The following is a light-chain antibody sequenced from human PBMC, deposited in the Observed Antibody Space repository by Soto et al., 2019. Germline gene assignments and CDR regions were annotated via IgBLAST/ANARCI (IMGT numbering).Light chain of an antibody. CDR3: QQYNNWPPWT. V-gene: IGKV3-15*01. CDR1: QSVSSN. CDR2: GAS. J-gene: IGKJ1*01. Sequence: EIGLKKSPATLSVSPGERATLSCRASQSVSSNLAWYQQKPGQAPRLLIYGASTRATGIPARFSGSGSGTEFTLTISSLQSEDFAVYYCQQYNNWPPWTFGQGTNVEI.